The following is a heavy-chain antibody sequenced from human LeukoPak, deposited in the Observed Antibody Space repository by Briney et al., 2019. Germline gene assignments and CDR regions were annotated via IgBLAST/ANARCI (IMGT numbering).Heavy chain of an antibody. V-gene: IGHV3-48*04. CDR3: ARDLGLYDYGGNIDY. CDR1: GCAFSTYS. CDR2: ISSSSRTM. Sequence: PGPSLRLSGSDAGCAFSTYSLNWFRQASRKGLEWISYISSSSRTMYYADSVKGRFTISRDNAKKSLYLQMNSLRAEDTAVYYCARDLGLYDYGGNIDYWGQGTLVTVSS. D-gene: IGHD4-23*01. J-gene: IGHJ4*02.